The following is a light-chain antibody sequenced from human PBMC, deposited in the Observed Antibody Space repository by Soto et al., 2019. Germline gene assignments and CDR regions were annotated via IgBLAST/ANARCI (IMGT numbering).Light chain of an antibody. Sequence: DIQMTQSPSTVSAYVGDRVTMHCRASQSIRSWLAWYQQKPGKAPKLLIYDASSLESGVPSRFSGRRSGTEFTLTISSLQPDDFGTYYCQQYESYSPLTFGGGTKVAIK. V-gene: IGKV1-5*01. CDR2: DAS. J-gene: IGKJ4*01. CDR3: QQYESYSPLT. CDR1: QSIRSW.